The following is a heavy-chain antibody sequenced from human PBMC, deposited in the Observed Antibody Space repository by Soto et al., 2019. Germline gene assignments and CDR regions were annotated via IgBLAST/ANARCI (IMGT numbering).Heavy chain of an antibody. CDR2: IYRGGDT. Sequence: RSVRIACAASGYIVSDTYMNCVRQAPGKGLEWVSVIYRGGDTYYADSVKGRFTISRDNSTVYLQMNNLRAEDTAMYYSAKEGIGGIFVEGGFDSWGQATL. D-gene: IGHD3-3*01. J-gene: IGHJ5*01. V-gene: IGHV3-53*01. CDR3: AKEGIGGIFVEGGFDS. CDR1: GYIVSDTY.